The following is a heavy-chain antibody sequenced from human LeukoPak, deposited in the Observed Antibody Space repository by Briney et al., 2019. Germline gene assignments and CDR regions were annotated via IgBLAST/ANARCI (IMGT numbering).Heavy chain of an antibody. CDR1: GFTFSSYA. J-gene: IGHJ4*02. Sequence: GGSLRLSCAASGFTFSSYAMNWVRQAPGKGLEWVSAISSSGAGTYYADSVKGRFAISRDSSKNTLYLQMNSLRAEDTAVYYCAKNGVPTKYYFDYWGQGTLVTVSS. CDR2: ISSSGAGT. CDR3: AKNGVPTKYYFDY. V-gene: IGHV3-23*01. D-gene: IGHD2-8*01.